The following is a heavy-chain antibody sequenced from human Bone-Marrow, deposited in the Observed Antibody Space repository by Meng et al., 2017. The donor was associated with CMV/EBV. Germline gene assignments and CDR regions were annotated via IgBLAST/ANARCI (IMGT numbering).Heavy chain of an antibody. V-gene: IGHV3-9*01. Sequence: SLKISCAASGFSFSSYWMHWVRQAPGKGLEWVSGISWNSGSIGYADSVKGRFTISRDNAKNSLYLQMNSLRAEDTALYYCAKDRGSSSSGTFDIWGQGTMVTVSS. CDR1: GFSFSSYW. CDR3: AKDRGSSSSGTFDI. J-gene: IGHJ3*02. D-gene: IGHD6-6*01. CDR2: ISWNSGSI.